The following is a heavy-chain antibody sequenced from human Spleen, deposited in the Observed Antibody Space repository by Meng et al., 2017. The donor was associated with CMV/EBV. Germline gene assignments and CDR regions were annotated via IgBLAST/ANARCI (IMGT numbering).Heavy chain of an antibody. J-gene: IGHJ4*02. CDR2: ISSSSSYI. CDR1: GFTFSDYY. V-gene: IGHV3-11*06. Sequence: QVRLVEAGGGLVKPGGSLRLSCAAFGFTFSDYYMSWIRQAPGKGLEWVSYISSSSSYIYYADSVKGRFTISRDNAKNSLYLQMNSLRAEDTAVYYCAGITMVTPGEGDYWGQGTLVTVSS. CDR3: AGITMVTPGEGDY. D-gene: IGHD3-10*01.